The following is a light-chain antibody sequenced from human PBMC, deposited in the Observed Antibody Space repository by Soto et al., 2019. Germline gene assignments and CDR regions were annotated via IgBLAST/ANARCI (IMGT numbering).Light chain of an antibody. CDR3: QQYNAWPPGGA. Sequence: ETVMTQSPATLSVSPGERITLSCRASQSVGINLAWYQQKPGQAPRLLIYAASSRATSIPARFIGDGSGTEFTLTISSLQSEDFAVYYCQQYNAWPPGGAFGQGTKLEIK. V-gene: IGKV3-15*01. J-gene: IGKJ2*01. CDR2: AAS. CDR1: QSVGIN.